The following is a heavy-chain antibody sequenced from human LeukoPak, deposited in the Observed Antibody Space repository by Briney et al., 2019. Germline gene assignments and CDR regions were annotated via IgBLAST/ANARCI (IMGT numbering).Heavy chain of an antibody. CDR2: ISTDGRST. D-gene: IGHD6-13*01. CDR1: GFTFSSYW. V-gene: IGHV3-74*01. Sequence: GGSLRLSCAASGFTFSSYWMHWVRHAPGKGQVWVSRISTDGRSTSYADSVKGRFTISRDNAKNTLFLQMNSLRAEDTAVYYCARDRSSPACFDPWGQGTLVTVSS. J-gene: IGHJ5*02. CDR3: ARDRSSPACFDP.